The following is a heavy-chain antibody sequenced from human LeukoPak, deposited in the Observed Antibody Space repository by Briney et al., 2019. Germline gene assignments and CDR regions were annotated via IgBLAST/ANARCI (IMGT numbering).Heavy chain of an antibody. CDR3: ARGLVVVVAASNTYRSYYYYYYMDV. V-gene: IGHV3-72*01. CDR1: GFTFSDHY. CDR2: TRNKANSYTT. Sequence: GRSLRLSCAASGFTFSDHYMDWVRQAPGKGLEWVGRTRNKANSYTTEYAASVKGRFTISRDDSKNSLYLQMNSLKTEDTAVYYCARGLVVVVAASNTYRSYYYYYYMDVWGKGTTVTVSS. J-gene: IGHJ6*03. D-gene: IGHD2-15*01.